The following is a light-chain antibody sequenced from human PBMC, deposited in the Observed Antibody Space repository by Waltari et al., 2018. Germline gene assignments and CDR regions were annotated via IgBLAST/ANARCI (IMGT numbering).Light chain of an antibody. CDR3: NSRDSSGNHLV. CDR2: GKN. CDR1: SLRSYY. J-gene: IGLJ2*01. Sequence: SSELTQDPAVSVALGQTVRITCQGDSLRSYYASWYQQKPGQAPVLFIYGKNNRPSGIPDRFSDSSSGNTASLTITGAQAEDEADYYCNSRDSSGNHLVFGGGTKLTVL. V-gene: IGLV3-19*01.